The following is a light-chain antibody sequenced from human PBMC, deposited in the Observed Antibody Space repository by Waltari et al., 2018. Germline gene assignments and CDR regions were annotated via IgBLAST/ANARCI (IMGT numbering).Light chain of an antibody. CDR3: AAWDDSLYGCF. J-gene: IGLJ1*01. Sequence: QSVLTQPPSASGTPGQSVTISCSGSTSNIGLNPLNWYQVPPGTAPKPLIHTNTQRPSGVPDRFSGSKSGTSASLAISGLQFGDEADYYCAAWDDSLYGCFFGTGTKVTVL. CDR1: TSNIGLNP. V-gene: IGLV1-44*01. CDR2: TNT.